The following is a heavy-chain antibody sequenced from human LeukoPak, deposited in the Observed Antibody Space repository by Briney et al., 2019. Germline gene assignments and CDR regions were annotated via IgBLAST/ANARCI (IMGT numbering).Heavy chain of an antibody. CDR1: GYTLRELS. J-gene: IGHJ6*03. V-gene: IGHV1-24*01. D-gene: IGHD2/OR15-2a*01. Sequence: GASVKVSCKVSGYTLRELSVHWVRPAPAKTLQWMGVFDPQDGEPINPQKFQGRRTMTEDTSTDTAYMELSSLTSEDTAMYYCATGHCNTSSCYYYYMEVWGKGTTVTVSS. CDR3: ATGHCNTSSCYYYYMEV. CDR2: FDPQDGEP.